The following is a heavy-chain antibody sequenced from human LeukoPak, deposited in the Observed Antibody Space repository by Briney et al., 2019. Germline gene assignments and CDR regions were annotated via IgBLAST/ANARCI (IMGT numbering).Heavy chain of an antibody. CDR3: ARRYYYDSSGNKYYFDY. CDR2: IIPIFGTA. V-gene: IGHV1-69*05. D-gene: IGHD3-22*01. CDR1: GGTFSSYA. J-gene: IGHJ4*02. Sequence: SVKVSCKASGGTFSSYAISWVRQAPGQGLEWMGRIIPIFGTANYAQKLQGRVTMTTDTSTSTAYMELRSLRSDDTAVYYCARRYYYDSSGNKYYFDYWGQGTLVTVSS.